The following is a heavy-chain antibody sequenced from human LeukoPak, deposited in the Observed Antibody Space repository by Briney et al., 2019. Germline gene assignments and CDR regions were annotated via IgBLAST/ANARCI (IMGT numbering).Heavy chain of an antibody. CDR3: ARDSDTAMVWPNYYYYMDV. Sequence: GGSLRLSCAASGFTFSRDWMSWVRQAPGKGLEWVANIKQDGSEKYYADSVKGRFTISRDNAKNSLYLQMNSLRAEDTAVYYCARDSDTAMVWPNYYYYMDVWGKGTTVTVSS. CDR2: IKQDGSEK. D-gene: IGHD5-18*01. CDR1: GFTFSRDW. J-gene: IGHJ6*03. V-gene: IGHV3-7*01.